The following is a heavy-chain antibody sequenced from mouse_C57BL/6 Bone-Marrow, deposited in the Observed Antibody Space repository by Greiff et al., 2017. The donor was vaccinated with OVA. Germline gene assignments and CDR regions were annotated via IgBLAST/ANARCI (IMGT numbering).Heavy chain of an antibody. CDR1: GFNIKDDY. CDR3: TYDYDDY. D-gene: IGHD2-4*01. V-gene: IGHV14-4*01. J-gene: IGHJ2*01. CDR2: IDPENGDT. Sequence: EVQLQQSGAELVRPGASVKLSCTASGFNIKDDYMHWVKQRPAPGLEWIGWIDPENGDTEYASKFQGKATITADTSSNTAYLQLSSLTSEDTAVYYCTYDYDDYWGQGTTLTVSS.